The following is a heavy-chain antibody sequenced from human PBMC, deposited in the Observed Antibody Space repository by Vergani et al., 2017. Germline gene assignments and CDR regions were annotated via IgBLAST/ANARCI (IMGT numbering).Heavy chain of an antibody. D-gene: IGHD3-10*01. J-gene: IGHJ6*02. V-gene: IGHV4-38-2*01. CDR2: IHHSGDT. Sequence: QVQLQESGPGLVKPSETLTLTCDVSDSSIMTNPYWGWFRQSPGKGLEWFGCIHHSGDTHYNSSLKSRVSISIVSSSKFSLDLTSVTAAYTAIYYCARHRGSGGFFPSSYFYGMDVWVHGTTVTVSS. CDR3: ARHRGSGGFFPSSYFYGMDV. CDR1: DSSIMTNPY.